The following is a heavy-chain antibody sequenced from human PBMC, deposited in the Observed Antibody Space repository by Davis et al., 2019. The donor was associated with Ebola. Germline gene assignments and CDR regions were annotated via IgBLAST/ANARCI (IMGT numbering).Heavy chain of an antibody. CDR1: GFTFSSYS. V-gene: IGHV3-21*01. CDR2: ISSSSSYI. J-gene: IGHJ4*02. CDR3: ARDSGWGLDY. Sequence: GESLKISCAASGFTFSSYSMNWVRQAPGKGLEWVSSISSSSSYIYYADSVKGRFTISRDNAKNSLYLQMNSLRAEDTAVYYCARDSGWGLDYWGQGTLVTVSS. D-gene: IGHD6-19*01.